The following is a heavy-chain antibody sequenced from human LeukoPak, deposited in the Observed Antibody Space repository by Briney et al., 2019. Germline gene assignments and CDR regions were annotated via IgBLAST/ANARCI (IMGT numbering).Heavy chain of an antibody. J-gene: IGHJ2*01. V-gene: IGHV3-74*01. CDR3: AKAYCGGDCIPWYFDL. CDR1: GFTFTNYW. Sequence: GGSLRLSCAASGFTFTNYWMYWVRQAPGKGLVWVSRIDSDGSSTSYADSVKGRFTISRDNAKNTLYLQMNSLRAKDTAVYYCAKAYCGGDCIPWYFDLWGRGTLLTVSS. CDR2: IDSDGSST. D-gene: IGHD2-21*02.